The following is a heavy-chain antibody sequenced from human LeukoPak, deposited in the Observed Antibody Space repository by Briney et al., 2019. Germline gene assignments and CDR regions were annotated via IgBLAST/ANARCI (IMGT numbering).Heavy chain of an antibody. V-gene: IGHV3-7*01. Sequence: PGGSLRLSCAASGFTFSSYWMSWVRQAPGKGLEWVANIKVDGSEKYYVDSVKGRFTISRDNAKNSLYLRMDSLRAEDTAMYYCARDPIYYYGAGSNIVDYWGQGTLVTVSS. CDR2: IKVDGSEK. CDR1: GFTFSSYW. D-gene: IGHD3-10*01. J-gene: IGHJ4*02. CDR3: ARDPIYYYGAGSNIVDY.